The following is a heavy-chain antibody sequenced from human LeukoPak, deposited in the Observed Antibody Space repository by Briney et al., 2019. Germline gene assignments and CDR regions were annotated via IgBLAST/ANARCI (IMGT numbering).Heavy chain of an antibody. CDR3: ARGRTVVTPFDY. D-gene: IGHD4-23*01. CDR1: GASISSSTYY. V-gene: IGHV4-39*07. J-gene: IGHJ4*02. Sequence: SETLSLTCTVSGASISSSTYYWGWIRQPPGKGLEWIGNMYYSGSTYYHPSLNSRVTISVDTSKNQFSLKLSSVTAADTAVYYCARGRTVVTPFDYWGQGTLVTVSS. CDR2: MYYSGST.